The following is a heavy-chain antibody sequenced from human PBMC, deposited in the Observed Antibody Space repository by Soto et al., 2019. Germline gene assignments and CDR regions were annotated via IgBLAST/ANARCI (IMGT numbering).Heavy chain of an antibody. CDR1: GYNFFDYG. J-gene: IGHJ1*01. Sequence: QIQLVQSGAEVKKPGASVKVSCKASGYNFFDYGVSWVRQAPGQGLEWMGWVSPKSGNTDYARKVQSRFTMTTDISTSTSYMELRGLISDDTGVYYCARGRTVSSIGPLLVWGQGTLVSVSS. CDR3: ARGRTVSSIGPLLV. V-gene: IGHV1-18*01. CDR2: VSPKSGNT. D-gene: IGHD1-1*01.